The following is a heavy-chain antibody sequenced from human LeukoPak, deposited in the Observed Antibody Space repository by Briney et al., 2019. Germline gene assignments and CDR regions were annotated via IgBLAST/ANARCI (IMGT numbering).Heavy chain of an antibody. CDR2: IYSRGGT. CDR1: GVTVSSNF. J-gene: IGHJ4*02. V-gene: IGHV3-53*01. D-gene: IGHD3-22*01. Sequence: PGGSLRLSCAASGVTVSSNFMSWVRQAPGKGLECVSVIYSRGGTYYADSVQGRFTNSRDASKNTLFLQMNSLRADDTAVYYCARKTDSSGSGDYWGQGTLVTVSS. CDR3: ARKTDSSGSGDY.